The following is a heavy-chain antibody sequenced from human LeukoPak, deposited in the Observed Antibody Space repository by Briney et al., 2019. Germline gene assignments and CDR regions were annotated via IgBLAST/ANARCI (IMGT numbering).Heavy chain of an antibody. CDR3: ARDRPYCSNTSCPSSLDY. Sequence: SGGPLRLSCAASGFTFSSYWMHWVRQAPGKGLVWVSHINGDGSRTTYADSVKGRFTISRDTSKNTLYLQMNSLRAEDRAVYYCARDRPYCSNTSCPSSLDYWGQGTLVTVSS. V-gene: IGHV3-74*01. J-gene: IGHJ4*02. D-gene: IGHD2-2*01. CDR2: INGDGSRT. CDR1: GFTFSSYW.